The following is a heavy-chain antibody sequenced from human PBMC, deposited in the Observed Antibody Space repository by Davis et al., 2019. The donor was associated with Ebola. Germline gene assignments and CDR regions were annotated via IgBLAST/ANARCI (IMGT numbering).Heavy chain of an antibody. CDR1: GGSFSGYY. V-gene: IGHV4-34*01. J-gene: IGHJ4*02. D-gene: IGHD6-13*01. CDR2: INHSGST. CDR3: AKPAAAGLTYFDY. Sequence: PSETLSLTCAVYGGSFSGYYWSWIRQPPGKGLEWIGEINHSGSTNYNPSLKSRVTISVDTSKNRFSLKLSSVTAADTAVYYCAKPAAAGLTYFDYWGQGTLVTVSS.